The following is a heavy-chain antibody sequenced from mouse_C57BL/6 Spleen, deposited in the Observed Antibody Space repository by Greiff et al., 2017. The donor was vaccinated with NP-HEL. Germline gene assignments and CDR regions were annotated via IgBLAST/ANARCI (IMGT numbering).Heavy chain of an antibody. Sequence: QVQLKQPGAELVRPGTSVKLSCKASGYTFTSYWMHWVKQRPGQGLEWIGVIDPSDSYTNYNQKFKGKATLTVDTSSSTAYMQLSSLTSEDSAVYYCARSDGYLTCFDVWGTGTTVTVSS. J-gene: IGHJ1*03. D-gene: IGHD2-3*01. CDR2: IDPSDSYT. CDR1: GYTFTSYW. V-gene: IGHV1-59*01. CDR3: ARSDGYLTCFDV.